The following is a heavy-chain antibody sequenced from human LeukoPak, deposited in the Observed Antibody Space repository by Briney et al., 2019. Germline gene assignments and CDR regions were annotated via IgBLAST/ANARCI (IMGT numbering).Heavy chain of an antibody. D-gene: IGHD4-11*01. Sequence: ASVKVSCKASGYTFTGYYMHWVRQATGQGLEWMGWMNPNSGNTGYAQKFQGRVTMTRNTSISTAYMELSSLRSEDTAVYYCARVVRRRDYRNAFDIWGQGTMVTVSS. CDR1: GYTFTGYY. CDR3: ARVVRRRDYRNAFDI. CDR2: MNPNSGNT. V-gene: IGHV1-8*02. J-gene: IGHJ3*02.